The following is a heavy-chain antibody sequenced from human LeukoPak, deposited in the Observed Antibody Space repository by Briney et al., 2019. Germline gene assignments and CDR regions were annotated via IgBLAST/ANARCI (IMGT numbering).Heavy chain of an antibody. V-gene: IGHV4-59*01. J-gene: IGHJ3*02. Sequence: PSETLSLTCTVSGGSISSYYWSWIRQPPGKGLEWIGYIYYSGSTNYNPSLKSRVTISVDTSKNQFSLKLSSVTAEDTAVYYCARGGELRLGGAFDIWGQGTMVTVSS. CDR1: GGSISSYY. CDR3: ARGGELRLGGAFDI. D-gene: IGHD1-7*01. CDR2: IYYSGST.